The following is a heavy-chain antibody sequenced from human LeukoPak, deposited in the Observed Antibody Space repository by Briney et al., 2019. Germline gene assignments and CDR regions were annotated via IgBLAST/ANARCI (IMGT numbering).Heavy chain of an antibody. CDR2: IYTSGST. CDR3: ARTLWSFDY. CDR1: GGSISSGSYY. Sequence: SETLSLTCTVSGGSISSGSYYWTWIRQPAGKGLEWIGRIYTSGSTNYNPSLKSRVTISVDTSKNQFSLRLSSVTAADTAVYYCARTLWSFDYWGQGTLVTVSS. D-gene: IGHD3-16*01. J-gene: IGHJ4*02. V-gene: IGHV4-61*02.